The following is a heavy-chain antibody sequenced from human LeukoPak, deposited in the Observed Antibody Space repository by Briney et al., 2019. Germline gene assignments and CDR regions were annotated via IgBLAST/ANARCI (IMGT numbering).Heavy chain of an antibody. CDR1: GGSFSGYY. CDR2: INHSGST. CDR3: ARAGYYYGSGSYSAWVDY. V-gene: IGHV4-34*01. J-gene: IGHJ4*02. D-gene: IGHD3-10*01. Sequence: PSETLSLTCAVYGGSFSGYYWSWIRQPPGKGLEWIGEINHSGSTNYNPSLKSRVTISVDTSKNQFSLKLSSVTAADTAVYYCARAGYYYGSGSYSAWVDYWGQGTLVTVSS.